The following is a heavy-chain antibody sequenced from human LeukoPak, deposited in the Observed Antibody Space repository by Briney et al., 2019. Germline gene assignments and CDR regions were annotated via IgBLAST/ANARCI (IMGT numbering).Heavy chain of an antibody. V-gene: IGHV1-8*01. D-gene: IGHD3-3*01. CDR2: MNPNSGNT. CDR3: ARASMSYYDFWSGYYEFDP. J-gene: IGHJ5*02. CDR1: GYTFTSYD. Sequence: ASVKVSCKASGYTFTSYDINWVRQATGQGLEWMGWMNPNSGNTGYAQKFQGRVTMTRNTSISIAYMELSSLRSEDTAVYYCARASMSYYDFWSGYYEFDPWGQGTLVTVSS.